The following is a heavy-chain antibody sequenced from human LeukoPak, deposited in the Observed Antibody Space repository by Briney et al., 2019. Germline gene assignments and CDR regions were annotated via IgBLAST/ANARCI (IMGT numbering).Heavy chain of an antibody. CDR3: ARDRKGYSYEGRYYFDH. CDR1: GFTFSSYS. V-gene: IGHV3-48*04. Sequence: GGSLRLSCAASGFTFSSYSMNWVRQAPGKGLEWVSYISSSGTTIYYADSVKGRFTISRDNAKNSLFLQMNSLRAEDTAVYYCARDRKGYSYEGRYYFDHWGQGTLVTVSS. D-gene: IGHD5-18*01. CDR2: ISSSGTTI. J-gene: IGHJ4*02.